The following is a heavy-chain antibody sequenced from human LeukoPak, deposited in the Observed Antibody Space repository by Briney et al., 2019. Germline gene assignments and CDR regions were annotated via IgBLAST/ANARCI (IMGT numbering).Heavy chain of an antibody. Sequence: ASVKVSCKASGYTFTGYYMHWVRQAPGQGLEWMGWINPNSGGTNYAQKFQGRVTMTRDTSISTAYMELSRLRSDDTAVYYCARTPPFTIFGVVKNTRTGYYLGFDPRGQGTLVTVSS. V-gene: IGHV1-2*02. D-gene: IGHD3-3*01. J-gene: IGHJ5*02. CDR2: INPNSGGT. CDR3: ARTPPFTIFGVVKNTRTGYYLGFDP. CDR1: GYTFTGYY.